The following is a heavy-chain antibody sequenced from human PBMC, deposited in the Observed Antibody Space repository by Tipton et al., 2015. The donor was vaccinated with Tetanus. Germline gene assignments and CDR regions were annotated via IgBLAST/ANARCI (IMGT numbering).Heavy chain of an antibody. CDR1: GGSISSGGYY. Sequence: LACTVSGGSISSGGYYWSWIRQHPGKGLEWIGDIYYSGSTYYNPSLKSRVTISVDTSKNQFSLKLNSVTAADTAVYYCARDQARGARGWNYFDYWGQGTLVTVSS. D-gene: IGHD1-26*01. V-gene: IGHV4-31*03. CDR3: ARDQARGARGWNYFDY. J-gene: IGHJ4*02. CDR2: IYYSGST.